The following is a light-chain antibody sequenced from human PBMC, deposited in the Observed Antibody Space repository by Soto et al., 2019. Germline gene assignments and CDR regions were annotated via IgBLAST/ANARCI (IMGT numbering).Light chain of an antibody. CDR2: AAS. CDR3: QQFSSYPLT. Sequence: DIHLTQSPASLSASVGDRVTITCRASQSIRNYLAWYQQKPGKAPKLLIYAASTLQSGVPSRFSGSGSGTDFTLTISRLEPEDFAVYYCQQFSSYPLTFGGGTKVDIK. V-gene: IGKV1-9*01. J-gene: IGKJ4*01. CDR1: QSIRNY.